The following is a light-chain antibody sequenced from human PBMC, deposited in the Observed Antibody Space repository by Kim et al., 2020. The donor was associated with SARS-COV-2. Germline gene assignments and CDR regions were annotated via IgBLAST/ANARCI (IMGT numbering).Light chain of an antibody. V-gene: IGKV3-20*01. CDR3: QQFGSSRTWT. J-gene: IGKJ1*01. Sequence: PGHAATLSGRASQRVTRTYVAWYQQKPGQAPRLLIYGTSTRAAGIPGRFSGSGSGTEYTLTINRLEPEDFAIYYCQQFGSSRTWTFGQGTKVDIK. CDR1: QRVTRTY. CDR2: GTS.